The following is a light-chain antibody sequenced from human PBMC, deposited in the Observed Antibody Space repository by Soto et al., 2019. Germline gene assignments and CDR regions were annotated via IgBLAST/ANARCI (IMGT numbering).Light chain of an antibody. J-gene: IGKJ4*01. CDR2: GAS. CDR1: QRVSSNY. CDR3: QQYGDSPPT. Sequence: ELVFTQSPGTLSLSPGERATLSCRASQRVSSNYLAWYQQKPGQAPRLLISGASSRAAGIPDRFSGSGSETDFTLTISRLEPDDFAVYHCQQYGDSPPTFGEGTKVDIK. V-gene: IGKV3-20*01.